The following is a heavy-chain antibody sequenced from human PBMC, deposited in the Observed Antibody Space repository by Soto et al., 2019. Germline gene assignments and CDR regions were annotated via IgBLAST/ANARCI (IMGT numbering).Heavy chain of an antibody. Sequence: EVQLVESGGGLVKPGGSLRLSCAASGFTFSSYSMNWVRQAPGKGLEWVSSISSSSSYIYYADSVKGRVTLSRDNAETSLYLQMNSLRAEDTAVYYCARVDGYADYLGHAGFDYWGQGTLVTVSS. CDR1: GFTFSSYS. D-gene: IGHD4-17*01. J-gene: IGHJ4*02. CDR3: ARVDGYADYLGHAGFDY. CDR2: ISSSSSYI. V-gene: IGHV3-21*01.